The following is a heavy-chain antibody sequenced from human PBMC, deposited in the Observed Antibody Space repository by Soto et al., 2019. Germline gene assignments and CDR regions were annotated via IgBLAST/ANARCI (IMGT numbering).Heavy chain of an antibody. CDR1: GYTLTELS. Sequence: ASVKVSCKVSGYTLTELSMHWVRQAPGKGLEWMGGFDPESGNTNYAQKLQGRVTVTSDTSTGTAYMELSSLISEDTAVYYCARDLAAADYWGQGTLVTVSS. V-gene: IGHV1-24*01. CDR2: FDPESGNT. J-gene: IGHJ4*02. D-gene: IGHD6-13*01. CDR3: ARDLAAADY.